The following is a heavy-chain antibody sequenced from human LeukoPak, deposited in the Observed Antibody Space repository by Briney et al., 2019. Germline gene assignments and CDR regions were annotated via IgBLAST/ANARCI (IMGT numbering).Heavy chain of an antibody. CDR3: SSLYNKDGFDI. D-gene: IGHD1-1*01. CDR1: GFTFRSYW. J-gene: IGHJ3*02. CDR2: IKQDGSEK. Sequence: SGGSLRLSCEASGFTFRSYWMSWLRQAPGKGLEWVANIKQDGSEKYYLDSVKGRFTISRDNAKNSLFLEMNSLRAEDTAVYYSSSLYNKDGFDIWGQGTMVTVSS. V-gene: IGHV3-7*01.